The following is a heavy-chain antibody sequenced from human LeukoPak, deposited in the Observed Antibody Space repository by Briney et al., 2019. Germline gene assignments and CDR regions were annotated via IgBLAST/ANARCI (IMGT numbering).Heavy chain of an antibody. CDR1: GGSISRSDYY. J-gene: IGHJ5*02. CDR2: IFHRGSN. Sequence: SQTLSLTCTVSGGSISRSDYYWSWIRQLPGEGLEWNAHIFHRGSNYYNPSLKSRVTVSVDTSKNQFSPNLTSVTAAGTAVYYWARGHGSGSYEGNWFDPWGQGTLVTVSS. D-gene: IGHD3-10*01. CDR3: ARGHGSGSYEGNWFDP. V-gene: IGHV4-31*03.